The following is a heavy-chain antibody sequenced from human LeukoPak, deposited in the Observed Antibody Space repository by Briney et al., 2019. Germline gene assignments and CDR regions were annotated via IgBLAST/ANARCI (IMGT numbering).Heavy chain of an antibody. D-gene: IGHD6-13*01. CDR2: IKQDGSEK. J-gene: IGHJ4*02. CDR3: ARVSSSWDFDY. V-gene: IGHV3-7*01. Sequence: PGGSLRLSCAASGFTFSSYWMSWVRQAPGKGLEWVANIKQDGSEKYYVDSVKGRFTISRDNAKNSLYLQMNSLRVEDTAVYYCARVSSSWDFDYWGQGTLVTVSS. CDR1: GFTFSSYW.